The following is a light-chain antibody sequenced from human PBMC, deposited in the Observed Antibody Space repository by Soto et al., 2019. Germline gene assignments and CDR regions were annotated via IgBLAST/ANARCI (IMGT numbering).Light chain of an antibody. Sequence: DVQMTQSPASLSASVGNTVTSTCRASQSISSYVSWYQQRPGKAPKVLIYEATNWQSGVPSRFSGSGSGTDFTLTISSLQPEDFATYYCQQSHSTPWTFGQGTKVDIK. CDR1: QSISSY. J-gene: IGKJ1*01. CDR2: EAT. CDR3: QQSHSTPWT. V-gene: IGKV1-39*01.